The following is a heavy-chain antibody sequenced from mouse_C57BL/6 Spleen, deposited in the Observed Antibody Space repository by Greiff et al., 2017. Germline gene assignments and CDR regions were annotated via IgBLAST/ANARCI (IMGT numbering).Heavy chain of an antibody. CDR3: ARSLGYYDYDYAMDY. D-gene: IGHD2-4*01. V-gene: IGHV1-76*01. CDR1: GYTFTDYY. CDR2: IYPGSGNT. Sequence: QVQLQQSGAELVRPGASVKLSCKASGYTFTDYYINWVKQRPGQGLEWIARIYPGSGNTYYNEKFKGKATLTAEKSSSTAYMQLSSLTSEDSAVYFCARSLGYYDYDYAMDYWGQGTSVTVSS. J-gene: IGHJ4*01.